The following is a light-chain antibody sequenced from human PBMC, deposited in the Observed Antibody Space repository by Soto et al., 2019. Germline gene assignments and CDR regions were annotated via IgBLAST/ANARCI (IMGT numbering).Light chain of an antibody. J-gene: IGKJ4*01. Sequence: DIQMTQSPSPLSASVGDRVTITCRARQSIDSWLAWYQQKPGKAPKLLIYKTSNLESGVPSRFSGSGSGTEFSLTISSLQPDDFATYYCQQYKSFSLTFGGGTRVEVK. CDR2: KTS. CDR3: QQYKSFSLT. CDR1: QSIDSW. V-gene: IGKV1-5*03.